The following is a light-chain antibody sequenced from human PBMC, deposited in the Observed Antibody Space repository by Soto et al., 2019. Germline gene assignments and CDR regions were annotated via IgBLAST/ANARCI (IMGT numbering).Light chain of an antibody. CDR3: QQYGSSPLFT. V-gene: IGKV3-20*01. CDR1: QSVSSSY. CDR2: GAS. Sequence: EIVLTQSPGTLSLSPGERATLSCRASQSVSSSYLAWYQQKPGQAPRLLIYGASSRATGIPDRFSGSGSGTDSALTISRLEPEDFSVYYCQQYGSSPLFTFCPGTKVDIK. J-gene: IGKJ3*01.